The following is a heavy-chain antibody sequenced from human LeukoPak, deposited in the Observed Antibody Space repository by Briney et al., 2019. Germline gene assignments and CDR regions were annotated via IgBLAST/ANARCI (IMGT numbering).Heavy chain of an antibody. CDR2: INSDGSST. CDR1: GFTFSSYW. CDR3: ARDSAPRSGYYTRWFDP. V-gene: IGHV3-74*01. J-gene: IGHJ5*02. Sequence: GGSLRLSCAASGFTFSSYWMHWVRQAPGKGLVWVSRINSDGSSTSYADSVKGRFTISRDNAKNTLYLQMNSLRAEDTAVYYCARDSAPRSGYYTRWFDPWGPGTLVTVSS. D-gene: IGHD3-3*01.